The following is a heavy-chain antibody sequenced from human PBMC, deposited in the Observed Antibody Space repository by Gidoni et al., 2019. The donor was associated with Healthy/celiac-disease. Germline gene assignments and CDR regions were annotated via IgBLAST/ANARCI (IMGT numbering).Heavy chain of an antibody. J-gene: IGHJ4*02. Sequence: QVPLRESGPALVKPTHTLTLPCPFSGFSLSTSGMCVSWIRQPPGKALEWLALIDWDEDKYYRTSLKTRIIISKDTSKKQVVRTMTNMDPVDTATYYCARTKGGTGYSLDYWGQGTLVTVSS. CDR2: IDWDEDK. D-gene: IGHD3-9*01. V-gene: IGHV2-70*01. CDR3: ARTKGGTGYSLDY. CDR1: GFSLSTSGMC.